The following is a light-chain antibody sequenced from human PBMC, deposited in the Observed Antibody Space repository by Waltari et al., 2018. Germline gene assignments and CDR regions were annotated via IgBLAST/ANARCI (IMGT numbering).Light chain of an antibody. CDR2: DIS. CDR1: QSVSKY. V-gene: IGKV3-11*01. Sequence: EIVLTQSPATLSLSPGERATLSCRASQSVSKYLAWYQQKPGQAPRLPIYDISKRAPGIPARFSGSGLWTDFTLTISSLEPEDFAVYYCQQRSNWLTFGGGTKVEIK. J-gene: IGKJ4*01. CDR3: QQRSNWLT.